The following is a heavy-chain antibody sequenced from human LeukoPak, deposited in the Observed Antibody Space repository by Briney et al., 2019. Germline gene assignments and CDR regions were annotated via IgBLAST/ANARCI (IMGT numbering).Heavy chain of an antibody. J-gene: IGHJ5*02. V-gene: IGHV3-9*01. D-gene: IGHD4-11*01. CDR3: AKDHRDHSYHSFDP. CDR2: ISWNSGTI. CDR1: GFTFYAYA. Sequence: GGSLRLSCAASGFTFYAYAMHWVRQAPGKGLEWGSGISWNSGTIDYADSVKGRFTISRDNAKNSLYLQMHSLRAEDTALYYCAKDHRDHSYHSFDPWGQGILVTVSS.